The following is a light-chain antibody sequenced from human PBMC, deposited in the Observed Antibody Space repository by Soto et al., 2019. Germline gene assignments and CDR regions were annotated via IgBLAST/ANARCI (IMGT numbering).Light chain of an antibody. V-gene: IGKV1-5*01. Sequence: DIQMTQSPSTLSASVGDRVTITCRASQSISSWLAWYQQKPGKAPKLLIYDASSLESGVPSRFSGSGSGTEFTLNIRSLQPDDFATYYCQQYNSYPWTFGQGSKV. J-gene: IGKJ1*01. CDR1: QSISSW. CDR2: DAS. CDR3: QQYNSYPWT.